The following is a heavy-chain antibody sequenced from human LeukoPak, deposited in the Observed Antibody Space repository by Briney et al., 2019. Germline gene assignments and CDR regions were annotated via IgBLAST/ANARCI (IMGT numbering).Heavy chain of an antibody. D-gene: IGHD6-6*01. Sequence: SETLSLTCTVSGGSISSYYWSWIRQPAGKGLEWIGRIHTSGSTNYNPSLKSRVTISVDTSKNQFSLKLSSVTAADTAVYYCARGGWGIAARRRFDYWGQGTLVTVSS. CDR2: IHTSGST. CDR1: GGSISSYY. CDR3: ARGGWGIAARRRFDY. V-gene: IGHV4-4*07. J-gene: IGHJ4*02.